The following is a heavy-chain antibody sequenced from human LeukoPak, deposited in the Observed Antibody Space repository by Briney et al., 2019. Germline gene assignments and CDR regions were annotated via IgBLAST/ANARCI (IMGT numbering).Heavy chain of an antibody. J-gene: IGHJ4*02. CDR2: IHHRGYT. V-gene: IGHV4-30-4*01. CDR1: GVSISSDYF. Sequence: SETLSLTCTVSGVSISSDYFWSWVRQPPGKGLEWVGYIHHRGYTQGNPSLNNRVAISLDTSKNQVYLKLTSVTAADTAVYYCARENYYDSSGHPIDYWGQGTLVTVSS. CDR3: ARENYYDSSGHPIDY. D-gene: IGHD3-22*01.